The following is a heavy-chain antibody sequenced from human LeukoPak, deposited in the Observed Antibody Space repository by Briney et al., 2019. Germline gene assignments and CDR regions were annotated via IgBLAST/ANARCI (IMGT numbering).Heavy chain of an antibody. CDR1: GFIVSGDF. J-gene: IGHJ4*02. CDR3: ARNENSGWGYFDY. Sequence: PGGSLRLSCAASGFIVSGDFMSWVRQAPGKGLEWVSVIYSDGSTFYVGSVKGRFTISRDNSKDTLYLQMNSLRAEDTAVYYCARNENSGWGYFDYWGQGTLVTVSS. D-gene: IGHD5-12*01. V-gene: IGHV3-53*01. CDR2: IYSDGST.